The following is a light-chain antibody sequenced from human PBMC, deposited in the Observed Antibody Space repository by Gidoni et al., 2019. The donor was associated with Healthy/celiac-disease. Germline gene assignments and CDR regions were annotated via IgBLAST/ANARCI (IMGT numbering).Light chain of an antibody. CDR1: QSVSSSY. Sequence: EIVLTQSPGTLSLSPGDRATLSCRASQSVSSSYLAWYQQKPGQAPRLLIYGASSRATGLPDRFSGSGSGTDFTLTISRLEPEDVAVYYCQQYGSSPYTFGQGTKLEIK. J-gene: IGKJ2*01. CDR2: GAS. V-gene: IGKV3-20*01. CDR3: QQYGSSPYT.